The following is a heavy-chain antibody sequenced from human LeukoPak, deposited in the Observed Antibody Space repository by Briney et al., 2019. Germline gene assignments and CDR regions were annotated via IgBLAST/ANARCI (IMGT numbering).Heavy chain of an antibody. Sequence: QPGGSLRLPCAALGIVFRNTAMNWARQSPGRGLEGGSAVSGGGERTFYDDPVKGRFPISRDNSKNMVYLHVNSLRADDTAIYSCGKDGGQYSSGPEFDPRGQGALVTVSS. CDR2: VSGGGERT. D-gene: IGHD6-19*01. CDR3: GKDGGQYSSGPEFDP. V-gene: IGHV3-23*01. J-gene: IGHJ5*02. CDR1: GIVFRNTA.